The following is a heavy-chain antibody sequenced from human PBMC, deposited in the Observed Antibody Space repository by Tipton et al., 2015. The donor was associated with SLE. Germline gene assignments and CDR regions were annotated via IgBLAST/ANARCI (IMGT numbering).Heavy chain of an antibody. CDR2: IYYSGST. D-gene: IGHD3-3*01. V-gene: IGHV4-59*11. J-gene: IGHJ4*02. CDR1: GGSISSHY. CDR3: AGLYDFWSGYRSDY. Sequence: TLSLTCTVSGGSISSHYWSWIRQPPGKGLEWIGCIYYSGSTNYNPSLKSRVTISVDTSKNQFSLKLSSVTAADTAVYYCAGLYDFWSGYRSDYWGQGTLVTVSS.